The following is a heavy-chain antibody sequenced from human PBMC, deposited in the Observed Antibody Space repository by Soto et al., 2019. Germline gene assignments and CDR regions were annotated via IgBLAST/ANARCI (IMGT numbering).Heavy chain of an antibody. J-gene: IGHJ3*02. CDR3: AKLNPKVGDDAFDI. D-gene: IGHD3-16*01. V-gene: IGHV3-30*18. CDR1: GFTFSSYG. Sequence: QVQLVESGGGVVQPGRSLRLSCAASGFTFSSYGMHWVRQAPGKGLEWVAVISYDGSNKYYADSVKGRFTISRDNSKKTLYLQMNSLRAEDTAVYYCAKLNPKVGDDAFDIWGQGTMVTVSS. CDR2: ISYDGSNK.